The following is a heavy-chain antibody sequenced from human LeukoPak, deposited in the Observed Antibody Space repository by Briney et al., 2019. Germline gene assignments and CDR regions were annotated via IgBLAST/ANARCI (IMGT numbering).Heavy chain of an antibody. Sequence: GGSLRLSCAASGFTFSDYYMSWIRQAPGKGLEWVSYISSSGSTIYYADSVKGRFTISRDNAKNSLYLQMNSLRAEDTAVYYCASSYDFWSGYPPFDYWGQGTLVTVSS. J-gene: IGHJ4*02. D-gene: IGHD3-3*01. V-gene: IGHV3-11*04. CDR2: ISSSGSTI. CDR1: GFTFSDYY. CDR3: ASSYDFWSGYPPFDY.